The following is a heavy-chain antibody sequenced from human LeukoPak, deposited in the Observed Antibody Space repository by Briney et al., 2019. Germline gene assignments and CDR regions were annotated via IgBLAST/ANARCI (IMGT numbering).Heavy chain of an antibody. CDR1: GYTFTGYY. CDR3: ARVVVVVPAAIEWFDP. V-gene: IGHV1-2*02. J-gene: IGHJ5*02. Sequence: ASVQVSCKASGYTFTGYYMHWVRQAPGQGLEWMGWINPNSGGTNYAQKFQGRVTMTRDTSISTAYMELSRLRSNDTAVYYCARVVVVVPAAIEWFDPWGQGTLVTVSS. CDR2: INPNSGGT. D-gene: IGHD2-2*01.